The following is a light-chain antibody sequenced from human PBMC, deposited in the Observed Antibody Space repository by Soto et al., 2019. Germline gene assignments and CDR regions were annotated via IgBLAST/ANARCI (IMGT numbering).Light chain of an antibody. J-gene: IGKJ1*01. CDR1: QSVSTSS. V-gene: IGKV3-20*01. CDR3: QYYGHSPLT. Sequence: EIVLTQSPGTLSLSPGERATLSCRASQSVSTSSLAWYRQKPGQAPRLLISGAFNRATGIPDRFSGGGSGTAFTLTITRLEPEDFPLYYSQYYGHSPLTFRQGPKVDIK. CDR2: GAF.